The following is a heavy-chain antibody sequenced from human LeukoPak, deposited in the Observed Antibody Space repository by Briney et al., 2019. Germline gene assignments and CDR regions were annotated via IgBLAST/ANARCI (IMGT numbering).Heavy chain of an antibody. CDR3: AKQLGYCSDGSCYFPY. J-gene: IGHJ4*02. CDR2: IYSGGST. D-gene: IGHD2-15*01. CDR1: GFTFSSYS. Sequence: GGFLRLSCAASGFTFSSYSMNWVRQAPGKGLEWVSVIYSGGSTYYADSVKGRFTISRDNSKNTLYLQMNSLRAEDTAVYYCAKQLGYCSDGSCYFPYWGQGTLVTVSS. V-gene: IGHV3-66*04.